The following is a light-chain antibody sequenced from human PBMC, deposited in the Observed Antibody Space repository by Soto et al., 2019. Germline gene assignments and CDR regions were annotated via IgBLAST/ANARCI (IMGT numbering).Light chain of an antibody. CDR2: QTS. Sequence: EIVLTQSPATLSSFPCDRVTLSCRASQYINTRLAWYQHRPGQAPRLLIYQTSLRAAGIPARLSASGSGTDFTLTISDVQPEDFALYYCHQRQSWPRTFGQGTKVDIK. CDR3: HQRQSWPRT. J-gene: IGKJ1*01. CDR1: QYINTR. V-gene: IGKV3-11*01.